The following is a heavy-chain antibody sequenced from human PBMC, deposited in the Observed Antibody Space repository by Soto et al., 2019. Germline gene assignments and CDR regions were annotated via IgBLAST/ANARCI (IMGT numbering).Heavy chain of an antibody. J-gene: IGHJ4*02. V-gene: IGHV2-5*02. CDR2: IYWDDDK. CDR1: GFSFSTTGVG. D-gene: IGHD6-19*01. Sequence: QITLKESGPMLVKPTQTLTLTCTFSGFSFSTTGVGVGWIRQPPGKALEWLALIYWDDDKRYSPSLKSRLTITKDTSKNQVVLTMTNMDPVDTATYYCAHRQAQGIGLAGTFDSWGQGTLVTVSS. CDR3: AHRQAQGIGLAGTFDS.